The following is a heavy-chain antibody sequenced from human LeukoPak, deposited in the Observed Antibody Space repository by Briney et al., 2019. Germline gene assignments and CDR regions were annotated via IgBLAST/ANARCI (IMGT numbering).Heavy chain of an antibody. CDR1: GGSFSGYY. CDR3: ATRRITGTYDAFDI. J-gene: IGHJ3*02. V-gene: IGHV4-34*01. Sequence: PSETLSLTCAVYGGSFSGYYWSWIRQPPGKGPEWIGEIYHSGSTNYNPSLKSRVTISVDKSKNQFSLKLSSVTAADTAVYYCATRRITGTYDAFDIWGQGTMVTVSS. CDR2: IYHSGST. D-gene: IGHD1-20*01.